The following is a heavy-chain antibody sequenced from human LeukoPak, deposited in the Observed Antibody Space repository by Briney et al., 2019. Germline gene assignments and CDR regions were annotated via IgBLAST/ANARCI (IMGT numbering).Heavy chain of an antibody. Sequence: SQTLSLTCAISGDSVSSNSAAWNWIRQSPSRGLEWLGRTYYRSKWYDDYAVSVKSRITINPDTSKNQFSLQLNSVTPEDTAVYYCARDLLVRGYCSSTSCSAKYYFDYWGQGTLVTVSS. CDR1: GDSVSSNSAA. CDR2: TYYRSKWYD. V-gene: IGHV6-1*01. D-gene: IGHD2-2*01. J-gene: IGHJ4*02. CDR3: ARDLLVRGYCSSTSCSAKYYFDY.